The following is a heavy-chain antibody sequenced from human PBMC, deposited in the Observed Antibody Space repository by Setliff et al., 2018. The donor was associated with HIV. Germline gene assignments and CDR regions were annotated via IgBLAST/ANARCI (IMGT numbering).Heavy chain of an antibody. CDR2: IYHSGST. D-gene: IGHD3-22*01. Sequence: SETLSLTCTVSGGSISSNSYSWGWIRQPPGKGLEWIGTIYHSGSTYNNPSLKSRVTISVDTSKNQFSLKLTSVTAADTAVYYCARTAIDYYESSGYYHDAFDTWGRGSMVTVSS. V-gene: IGHV4-39*01. J-gene: IGHJ3*02. CDR1: GGSISSNSYS. CDR3: ARTAIDYYESSGYYHDAFDT.